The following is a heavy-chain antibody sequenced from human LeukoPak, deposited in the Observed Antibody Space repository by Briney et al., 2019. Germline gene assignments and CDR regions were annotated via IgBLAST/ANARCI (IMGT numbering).Heavy chain of an antibody. V-gene: IGHV4-59*08. CDR1: GGSISSYY. CDR3: ARNRKCSGGSCYAYFDY. CDR2: IYYSGST. Sequence: TSETLSLTCTVSGGSISSYYWSWIRQPSGKGLEWIGYIYYSGSTNYNPSLKSRVTISVDTSKNQFSLKLSSVTAADTAVYYCARNRKCSGGSCYAYFDYWGQGTLVTVSS. J-gene: IGHJ4*02. D-gene: IGHD2-15*01.